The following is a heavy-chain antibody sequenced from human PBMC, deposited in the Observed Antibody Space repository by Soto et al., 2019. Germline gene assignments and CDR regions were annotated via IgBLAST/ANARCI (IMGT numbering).Heavy chain of an antibody. J-gene: IGHJ4*02. CDR2: IDPSDSYT. V-gene: IGHV5-10-1*01. Sequence: GESLKISCKGSGYSFTSYWISWVRQMPGKGLEWMGRIDPSDSYTNYSPSFQGHVTISADKSISTAYLQWSSLKASDTAMYYCERNLYGKAMEVGIADYWGQGTLVTVSS. D-gene: IGHD5-18*01. CDR3: ERNLYGKAMEVGIADY. CDR1: GYSFTSYW.